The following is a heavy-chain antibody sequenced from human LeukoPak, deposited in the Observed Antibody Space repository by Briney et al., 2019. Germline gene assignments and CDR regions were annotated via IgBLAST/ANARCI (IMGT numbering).Heavy chain of an antibody. CDR1: GGSFSGYY. V-gene: IGHV4-34*01. Sequence: SETLSLTCAVHGGSFSGYYWSWIRQPPGKGLEWIGEINHSGSTNYNPSLKSRVTISVDTSKNQFSLKLSSVTAADTAVYYCARGLKFSSSWYWFDPWGQGTLVTVSS. CDR3: ARGLKFSSSWYWFDP. D-gene: IGHD6-13*01. CDR2: INHSGST. J-gene: IGHJ5*02.